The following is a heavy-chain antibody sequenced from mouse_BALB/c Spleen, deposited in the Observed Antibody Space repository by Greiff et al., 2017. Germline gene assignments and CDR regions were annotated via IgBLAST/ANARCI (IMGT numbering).Heavy chain of an antibody. Sequence: EVQGVESGGGLVQPGGSMKLSCVASGFTFSSYWMSWVRQSPEKGLEWVAEIRLKSDNYATHYAESVKGKFTISRDDSKSRLYLQMNSLRAEDTGIYYCTDLSAYWGQGTLVTVSA. J-gene: IGHJ3*01. V-gene: IGHV6-3*01. CDR2: IRLKSDNYAT. CDR1: GFTFSSYW. CDR3: TDLSAY.